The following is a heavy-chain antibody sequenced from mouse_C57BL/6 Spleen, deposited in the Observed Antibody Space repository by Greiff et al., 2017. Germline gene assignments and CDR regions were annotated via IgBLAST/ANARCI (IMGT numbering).Heavy chain of an antibody. CDR3: ARAEYYGSSYGDY. D-gene: IGHD1-1*01. CDR1: GFSLSTSGMG. CDR2: NYWDDDK. J-gene: IGHJ2*01. Sequence: QVTLKESGPGILQSSQTLSLTCSFSGFSLSTSGMGVSWIRQPSGKGLEWLAHNYWDDDKRYNPSLQSRLTISKDTSRNQLFLKITSVETADTATYYCARAEYYGSSYGDYWGQGTTLTVSS. V-gene: IGHV8-12*01.